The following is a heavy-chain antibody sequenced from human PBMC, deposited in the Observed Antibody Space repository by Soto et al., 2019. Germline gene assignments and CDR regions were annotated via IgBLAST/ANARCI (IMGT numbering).Heavy chain of an antibody. Sequence: PSQTLSLTCDISGDSVFSNGIAWNWIRQSPSRGLEWLGRTYYKSRWYNDYAVSVKSRLIVNLDTSKNQFSLRLNSVTAEDTAVNYCARGRSSSFDFWGQGTLVTVSS. D-gene: IGHD6-13*01. CDR2: TYYKSRWYN. CDR1: GDSVFSNGIA. CDR3: ARGRSSSFDF. J-gene: IGHJ4*02. V-gene: IGHV6-1*01.